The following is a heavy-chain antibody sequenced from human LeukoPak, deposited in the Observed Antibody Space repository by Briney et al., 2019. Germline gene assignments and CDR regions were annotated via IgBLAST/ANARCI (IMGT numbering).Heavy chain of an antibody. D-gene: IGHD2-21*02. J-gene: IGHJ4*02. CDR3: MGTNVLVVTATVY. V-gene: IGHV3-48*04. Sequence: GGSLRLSCATSGFTFSTYSMNWVRQAPGKGPEWVSYISSSSNTIYYADSVKGRFTISRDNAKNSRYLQMNSLRAEDTAVYCCMGTNVLVVTATVYWGQGTLVTVSS. CDR2: ISSSSNTI. CDR1: GFTFSTYS.